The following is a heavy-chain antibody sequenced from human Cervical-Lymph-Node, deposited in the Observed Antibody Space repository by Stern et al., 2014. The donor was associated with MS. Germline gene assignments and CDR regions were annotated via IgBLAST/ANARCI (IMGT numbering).Heavy chain of an antibody. J-gene: IGHJ4*02. CDR3: ARGRPGTTRTYVGGFDC. CDR2: IYYSGTT. V-gene: IGHV4-31*03. D-gene: IGHD2-15*01. CDR1: GDTITTGGYY. Sequence: QVQLQESGPGLVKPSETLSLTCSVSGDTITTGGYYWSWIRQHPGKGLEXIGYIYYSGTTYSNPSLESRVTVSVDTSKNQFSLRLTSVTAADTAIYYCARGRPGTTRTYVGGFDCWGQGTLVTVSS.